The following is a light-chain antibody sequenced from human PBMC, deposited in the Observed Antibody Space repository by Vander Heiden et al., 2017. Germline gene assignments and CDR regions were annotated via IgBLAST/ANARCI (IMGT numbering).Light chain of an antibody. J-gene: IGKJ1*01. Sequence: DIVMTQSPLSLPVTPGEPASISCRSSQSLLHSNGYNYLDWYLQKPGQSPQLLIYWGSKRAYGVPDRFSGSGSGTDFTLKSSRGEAEDVGDYYANQGLPTWTFGQGTKVEIK. CDR1: QSLLHSNGYNY. CDR2: WGS. V-gene: IGKV2-28*01. CDR3: NQGLPTWT.